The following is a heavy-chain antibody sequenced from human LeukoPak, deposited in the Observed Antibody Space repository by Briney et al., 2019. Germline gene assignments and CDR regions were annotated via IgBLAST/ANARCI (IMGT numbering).Heavy chain of an antibody. CDR1: GGSISSSLYF. Sequence: SETLSLTCSVSGGSISSSLYFWGWIRQSPGKGLEWIGTVYSSGSTHYNPSLKSRVTLSIDTPNNQFFLNLSSVTAADTAVYYCARVKSAAADNWGQGTLVTVSS. CDR3: ARVKSAAADN. J-gene: IGHJ4*02. D-gene: IGHD6-13*01. CDR2: VYSSGST. V-gene: IGHV4-39*07.